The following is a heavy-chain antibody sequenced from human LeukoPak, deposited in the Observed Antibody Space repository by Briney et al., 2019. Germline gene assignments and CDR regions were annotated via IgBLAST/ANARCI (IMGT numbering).Heavy chain of an antibody. CDR1: GFTFSSYS. CDR2: IKQDGSEK. Sequence: GGSLRLSCAASGFTFSSYSMNWVRQAPGKGLEWAANIKQDGSEKYYVDSVKGRFSISRDNAKNSLYLQMNSLRAEDTALYYCARDGGTAGEFDYWGQGTLVTVSS. J-gene: IGHJ4*02. V-gene: IGHV3-7*05. CDR3: ARDGGTAGEFDY. D-gene: IGHD2-15*01.